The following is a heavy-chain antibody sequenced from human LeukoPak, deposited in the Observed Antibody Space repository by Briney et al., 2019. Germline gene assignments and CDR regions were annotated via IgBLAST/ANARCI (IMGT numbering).Heavy chain of an antibody. V-gene: IGHV3-9*01. CDR1: GFTFDDYA. Sequence: GGPLRLSCAASGFTFDDYAMHWVRQAPGKGLEWVSGISWNSGSIGYADSVKGRFTISRDNAKNSLYLQMNSLRAEDTALYYCAKAMRDKRWLQNFDYWGQGTLVTVSS. CDR2: ISWNSGSI. J-gene: IGHJ4*02. D-gene: IGHD5-24*01. CDR3: AKAMRDKRWLQNFDY.